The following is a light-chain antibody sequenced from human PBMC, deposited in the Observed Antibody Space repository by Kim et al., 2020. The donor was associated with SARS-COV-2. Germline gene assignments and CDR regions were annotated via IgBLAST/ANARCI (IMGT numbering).Light chain of an antibody. CDR1: RNAVGGYES. V-gene: IGLV2-8*01. J-gene: IGLJ1*01. CDR3: SSYAGTFYV. Sequence: PGQSVPLSCTTTRNAVGGYESVSWYQQHPGKAPKLMIYEVSKRPSGVPDRFSGSKSGNTASLTVSGLQAEDEGYYYCSSYAGTFYVFGTGTKVTVL. CDR2: EVS.